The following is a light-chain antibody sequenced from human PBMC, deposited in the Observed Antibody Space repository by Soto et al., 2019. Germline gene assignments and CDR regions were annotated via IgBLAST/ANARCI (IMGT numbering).Light chain of an antibody. V-gene: IGLV1-40*01. CDR3: QSYDSSLSGYV. Sequence: QSVLTQPPSVCGAPGQRVTISCTGSSSNIGTGYDVHWYQQLPGTAPKLLIYGNNNRPSGVPDRFSGSKSGTSASLAITGLRAEDEADYYCQSYDSSLSGYVFGTGTKVTVL. CDR1: SSNIGTGYD. CDR2: GNN. J-gene: IGLJ1*01.